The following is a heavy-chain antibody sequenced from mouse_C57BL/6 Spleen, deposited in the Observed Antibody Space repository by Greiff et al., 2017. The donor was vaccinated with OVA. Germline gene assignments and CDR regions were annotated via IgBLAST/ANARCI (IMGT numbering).Heavy chain of an antibody. D-gene: IGHD2-5*01. CDR2: INPYNGGT. CDR1: GYTFTDYY. V-gene: IGHV1-19*01. Sequence: EVQLVESGPVLVKPGASVKMSCKASGYTFTDYYMNWVKQSHGKSLEWIGVINPYNGGTSYNQKFKGKATLTVDKSSSTAYMELNSLTSEDSAVYYCARPYSNYYYYAMDYWGQGTSVTVSS. J-gene: IGHJ4*01. CDR3: ARPYSNYYYYAMDY.